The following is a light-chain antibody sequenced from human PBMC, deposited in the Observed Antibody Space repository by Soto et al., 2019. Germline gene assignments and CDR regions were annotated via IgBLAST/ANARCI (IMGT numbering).Light chain of an antibody. Sequence: DIQMTQSPSSLSASVGDRVTITCWASQSISSWLAWYQQKPGKAPKLLIYDASSLESGVPSRFSASGSGTEFTLTISSLQPDDFATYYCQQYNSYWGTFGQGTKVDIK. CDR3: QQYNSYWGT. CDR1: QSISSW. J-gene: IGKJ1*01. CDR2: DAS. V-gene: IGKV1-5*01.